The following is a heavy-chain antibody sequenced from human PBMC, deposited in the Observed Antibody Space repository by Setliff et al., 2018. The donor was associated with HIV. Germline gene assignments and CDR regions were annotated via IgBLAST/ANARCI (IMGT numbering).Heavy chain of an antibody. Sequence: GGSLRLSCTASGFTFGEYAMSWVRQAPGKGLEWVADISHDGSDRYYSDSVQGRFTISRDNSKNTLFLQMNSLRPEDTAVYYCARDPILGGPDFFDYWGQGTLVTVSS. D-gene: IGHD1-26*01. CDR2: ISHDGSDR. J-gene: IGHJ4*02. CDR3: ARDPILGGPDFFDY. CDR1: GFTFGEYA. V-gene: IGHV3-30*03.